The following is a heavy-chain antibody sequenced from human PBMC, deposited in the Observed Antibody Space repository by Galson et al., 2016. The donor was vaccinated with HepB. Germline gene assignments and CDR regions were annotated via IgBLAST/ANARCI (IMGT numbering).Heavy chain of an antibody. CDR1: GFTFSGSA. CDR3: TRGGPGNGNFDY. Sequence: SLRLSCAASGFTFSGSAMHWVRQASGKGLEWVGRIRNKANSYATAYAVSVKGRFTIYRDDSKKTAYLPMNSLKAEDTAVYYCTRGGPGNGNFDYWGQGTLVTVSS. J-gene: IGHJ4*02. CDR2: IRNKANSYAT. V-gene: IGHV3-73*01. D-gene: IGHD2-8*01.